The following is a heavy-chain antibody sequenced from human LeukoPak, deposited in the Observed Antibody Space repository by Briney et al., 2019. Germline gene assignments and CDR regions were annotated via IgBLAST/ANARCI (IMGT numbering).Heavy chain of an antibody. Sequence: GGSLRLSCAASGFTFSDYYMSWIRQAPGKGLEWVSYISSSDSSIYYADSVKGRFTISRDNTKNSLYLQMNGLRAEDTATYYCARILEGYHYYMDVWGKGTTVTVSS. CDR1: GFTFSDYY. CDR3: ARILEGYHYYMDV. J-gene: IGHJ6*03. V-gene: IGHV3-11*04. CDR2: ISSSDSSI.